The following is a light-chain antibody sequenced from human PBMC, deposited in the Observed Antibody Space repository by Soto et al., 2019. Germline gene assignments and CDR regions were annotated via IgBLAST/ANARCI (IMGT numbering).Light chain of an antibody. J-gene: IGKJ1*01. Sequence: DIQFTPSPSSLSAPGGDRVTSTCRVRQGISSYLNWYRQKPGKVPKLLIYRPSNLQSGVPTRFSGSGSGTDFTLTLSSLQPQDVAPYYGHRPYKAATTLGQGKNVEIK. CDR3: HRPYKAATT. CDR2: RPS. V-gene: IGKV1-27*01. CDR1: QGISSY.